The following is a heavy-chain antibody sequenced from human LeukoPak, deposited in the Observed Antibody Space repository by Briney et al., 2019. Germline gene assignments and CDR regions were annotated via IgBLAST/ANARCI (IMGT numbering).Heavy chain of an antibody. J-gene: IGHJ4*02. D-gene: IGHD3-22*01. CDR1: GFTFSSYS. CDR2: IYSGGST. Sequence: GGSLRLSCAASGFTFSSYSMNWVRQAPGKGLEWVSVIYSGGSTYYADSVKGRFTISRDNSKNTLYLQMNSLRAEDTAVYYCATERYYYDSSGYSQDYWGQGTLVTVSS. V-gene: IGHV3-66*01. CDR3: ATERYYYDSSGYSQDY.